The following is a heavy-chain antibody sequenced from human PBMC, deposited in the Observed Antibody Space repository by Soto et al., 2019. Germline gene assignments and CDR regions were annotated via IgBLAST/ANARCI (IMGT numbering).Heavy chain of an antibody. Sequence: SETLSLTCTVSGGSISSYYWSWIRQPPGKGLEWIGYIYYSGSTNYNPSLKSRVTISVDTSKNQFSLNLSSVTAADSDVYYCTSDFTDWGQGTLVTVSS. J-gene: IGHJ4*02. CDR1: GGSISSYY. CDR3: TSDFTD. V-gene: IGHV4-59*01. CDR2: IYYSGST. D-gene: IGHD2-8*02.